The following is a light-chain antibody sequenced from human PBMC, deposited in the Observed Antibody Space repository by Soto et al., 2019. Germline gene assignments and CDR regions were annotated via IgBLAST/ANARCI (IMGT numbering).Light chain of an antibody. V-gene: IGKV3-15*01. Sequence: PGGRATLSCRASQTVTNHLAWYQQKPGQTPRLIIYAASTRATGIPDRFSGRGSGTEFNLTISSLQTEDFALYYCQQYNNWPPWTLGQGTKVDIK. J-gene: IGKJ1*01. CDR1: QTVTNH. CDR2: AAS. CDR3: QQYNNWPPWT.